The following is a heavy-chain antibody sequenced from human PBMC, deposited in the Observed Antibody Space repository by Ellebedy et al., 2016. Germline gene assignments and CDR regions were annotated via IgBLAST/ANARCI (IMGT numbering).Heavy chain of an antibody. V-gene: IGHV3-23*01. CDR2: MRGDGAKT. J-gene: IGHJ6*02. Sequence: GESLKISCAPSGLTVSSFFMGWVRQAPGKGLEWVSTMRGDGAKTHLADSVKGRFTMSRDIPKNTVYLQMNRLRAEDTAVYYCARFVVVTAIRRYYYGMDVWGQGTTVTVSS. D-gene: IGHD2-21*02. CDR3: ARFVVVTAIRRYYYGMDV. CDR1: GLTVSSFF.